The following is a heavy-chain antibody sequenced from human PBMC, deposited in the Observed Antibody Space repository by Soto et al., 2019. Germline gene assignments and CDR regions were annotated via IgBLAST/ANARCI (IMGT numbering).Heavy chain of an antibody. CDR1: GYSISSGYY. J-gene: IGHJ6*02. Sequence: SETLSLTCAVSGYSISSGYYWGCIRQPPGKGLEWIGSIYHSGSTYYNPSLKSRVTISVDTSKNQFSLKLSSVTAADTAVYYCARGDFWSGYGAGSMDVWGQGTTVTVSS. V-gene: IGHV4-38-2*01. D-gene: IGHD3-3*01. CDR2: IYHSGST. CDR3: ARGDFWSGYGAGSMDV.